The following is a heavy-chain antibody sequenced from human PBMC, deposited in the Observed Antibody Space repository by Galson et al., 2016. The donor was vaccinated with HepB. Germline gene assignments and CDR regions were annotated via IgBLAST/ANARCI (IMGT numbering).Heavy chain of an antibody. CDR3: AKGSRDGSLDY. Sequence: SLRLSCAASGFTFEDYMMHWVRQAPGKGLEWVSLISWDGEVTSYADSVRGRFTISRDNSSNSLYPQMNSLRPEDTAFYYCAKGSRDGSLDYWGQGTLVTVSS. J-gene: IGHJ4*02. D-gene: IGHD3-10*01. V-gene: IGHV3-43*01. CDR2: ISWDGEVT. CDR1: GFTFEDYM.